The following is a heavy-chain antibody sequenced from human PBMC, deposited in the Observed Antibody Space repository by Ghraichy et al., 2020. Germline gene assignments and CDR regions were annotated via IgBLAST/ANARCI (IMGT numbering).Heavy chain of an antibody. CDR1: GFTFIKNW. J-gene: IGHJ4*02. Sequence: LSLTCAVSGFTFIKNWMTWVRQAPGKGLEWVANINQSGNETHYVDSVKGRFTISRDNAKNSLYLQINSLRADDTGVYYCAREPDSFDYWGQGTRVTVSS. V-gene: IGHV3-7*01. CDR2: INQSGNET. CDR3: AREPDSFDY.